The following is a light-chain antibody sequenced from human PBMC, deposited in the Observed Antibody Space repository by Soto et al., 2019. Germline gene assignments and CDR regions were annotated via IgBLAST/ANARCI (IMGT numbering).Light chain of an antibody. J-gene: IGKJ1*01. V-gene: IGKV3-15*01. CDR3: QQYGSSPWT. CDR1: QSVSSN. CDR2: GAS. Sequence: EIVMTQSPATLSVSPGERATLSCRASQSVSSNLAWYQQKPGQAPRLLIYGASTRATGIPARISGSGSGTDFTLTISRLEPEDFAVYYCQQYGSSPWTFGQGTKVDIK.